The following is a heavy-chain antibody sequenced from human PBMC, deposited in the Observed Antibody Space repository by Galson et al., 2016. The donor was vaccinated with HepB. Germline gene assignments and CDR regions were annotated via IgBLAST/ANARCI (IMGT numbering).Heavy chain of an antibody. CDR2: INAANGNT. CDR3: ARVPTIWFGDHTGPLGFDG. V-gene: IGHV1-3*01. J-gene: IGHJ6*02. D-gene: IGHD3-10*01. Sequence: SVKVSCKASGYTFTSYAIHWVRQAPGQRLEWMGWINAANGNTKYSQKLQGRVTITRDTSASTAYMELSSLKSEDTAVYYCARVPTIWFGDHTGPLGFDGWGQGTTVTVSS. CDR1: GYTFTSYA.